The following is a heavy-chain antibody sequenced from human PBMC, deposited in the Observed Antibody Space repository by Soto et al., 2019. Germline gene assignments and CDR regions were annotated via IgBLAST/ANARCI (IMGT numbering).Heavy chain of an antibody. CDR3: ASPKIAFYNWFDP. CDR1: GGSISNSNYY. Sequence: SETLSLTCNVSGGSISNSNYYWGWVRQPPGKGLEWIGSIYYSGNTYYNPSLKSRVTISVDTSENQFSLKLSSVTAADTAVYYCASPKIAFYNWFDPWGQGTLVTVSS. CDR2: IYYSGNT. D-gene: IGHD3-3*02. J-gene: IGHJ5*02. V-gene: IGHV4-39*01.